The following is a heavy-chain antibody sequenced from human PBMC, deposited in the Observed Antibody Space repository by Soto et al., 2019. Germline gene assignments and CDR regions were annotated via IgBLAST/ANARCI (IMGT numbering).Heavy chain of an antibody. D-gene: IGHD2-2*01. CDR2: IYYSGST. J-gene: IGHJ6*03. Sequence: SETLSLTCTVSGGSISSGGYYWSWIRQHPGKGLEWIGYIYYSGSTYYNPSLKSRVTISVDTSKNQFSLKLSSVTAADTAVYYCARVDGYQLLHKYYYYYYMDVWGKGTTVTVSS. CDR1: GGSISSGGYY. CDR3: ARVDGYQLLHKYYYYYYMDV. V-gene: IGHV4-31*03.